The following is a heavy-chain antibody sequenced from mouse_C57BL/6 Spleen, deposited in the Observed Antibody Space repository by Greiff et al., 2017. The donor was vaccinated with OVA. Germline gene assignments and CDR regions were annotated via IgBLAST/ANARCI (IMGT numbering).Heavy chain of an antibody. J-gene: IGHJ2*01. V-gene: IGHV5-16*01. CDR2: INYDGSST. Sequence: EVKVMESEGGLVQPGSSLKLSCTASGFTFSDYYMAWVRQAPEKGLEWVANINYDGSSTYYPDSVKSRFIISRDNAKNMLYLQMSSLKSEDTATYYCARAYYFDYWGKGTTLTVSS. CDR3: ARAYYFDY. CDR1: GFTFSDYY.